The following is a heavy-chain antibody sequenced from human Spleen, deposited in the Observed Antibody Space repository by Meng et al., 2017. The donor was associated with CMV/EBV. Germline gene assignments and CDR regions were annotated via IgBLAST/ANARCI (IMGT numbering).Heavy chain of an antibody. CDR3: ARGIARGGYYYYGLDV. CDR1: GFTFSSYA. Sequence: GESLKISCAASGFTFSSYAMSWVRQAPGKGLEWVSSVTGSGGTTYYADSVKGRFSISRDNSKHTLYLHMSSLRAEDTAVYYCARGIARGGYYYYGLDVWGQGTTVTVSS. V-gene: IGHV3-23*01. D-gene: IGHD3-16*01. J-gene: IGHJ6*02. CDR2: VTGSGGTT.